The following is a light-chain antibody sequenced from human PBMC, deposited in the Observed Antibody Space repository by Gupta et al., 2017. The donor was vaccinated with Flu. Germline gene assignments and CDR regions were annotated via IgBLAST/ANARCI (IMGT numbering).Light chain of an antibody. CDR2: EVT. V-gene: IGLV2-14*01. CDR3: SSYTDSNTWV. Sequence: ALSLPASASGSPVHSITISCSGTPSDAGGYQFVSWYQQHPGRAPKLLIYEVTKRPSEVSERFSGSKSGKTASLTISGLQPEDEADYFCSSYTDSNTWVFGAGPRVTVL. J-gene: IGLJ1*01. CDR1: PSDAGGYQF.